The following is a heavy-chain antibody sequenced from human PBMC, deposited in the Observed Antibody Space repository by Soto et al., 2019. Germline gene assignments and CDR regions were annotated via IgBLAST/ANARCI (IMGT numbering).Heavy chain of an antibody. CDR1: GYTLTELS. CDR2: FDPEDGET. J-gene: IGHJ5*02. V-gene: IGHV1-24*01. CDR3: ATTPTLIVGATGDWFDP. D-gene: IGHD1-26*01. Sequence: ASVKVSCKVSGYTLTELSMHWVRQAPGKGLEWMGGFDPEDGETIYAQKFQGRVTMTEDASTDTAYMELSSLRSEDTAVYYCATTPTLIVGATGDWFDPWGQGTLVTVYS.